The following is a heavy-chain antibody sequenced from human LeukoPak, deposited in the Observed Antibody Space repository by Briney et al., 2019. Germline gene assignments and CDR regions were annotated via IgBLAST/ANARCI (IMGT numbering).Heavy chain of an antibody. Sequence: GGSLRLSCAAAGFTFSSYAMSWVRQAPGKGLEWVSAISGSGGSTYYADSVKGRFTISRDNSKNTLYLQMNSLRAEDTAVYYCAKLGDSSSCCTDYWGQGTLVTVSS. CDR2: ISGSGGST. D-gene: IGHD6-13*01. V-gene: IGHV3-23*01. J-gene: IGHJ4*02. CDR3: AKLGDSSSCCTDY. CDR1: GFTFSSYA.